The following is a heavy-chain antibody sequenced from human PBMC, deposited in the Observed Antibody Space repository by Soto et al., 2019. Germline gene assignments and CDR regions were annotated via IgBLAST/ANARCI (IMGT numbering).Heavy chain of an antibody. CDR2: IYYSGST. J-gene: IGHJ4*02. CDR1: GGSISSGDYY. V-gene: IGHV4-30-4*01. CDR3: ARSPSLVRYYGSGSYPFDY. D-gene: IGHD3-10*01. Sequence: SETLSLTCTVSGGSISSGDYYWSWIRQPPGKGLEWIGYIYYSGSTYYNPSLKSRVTISVDTSKNQFSLKLSSVTAADTAVYYCARSPSLVRYYGSGSYPFDYWGKGTLVTVSS.